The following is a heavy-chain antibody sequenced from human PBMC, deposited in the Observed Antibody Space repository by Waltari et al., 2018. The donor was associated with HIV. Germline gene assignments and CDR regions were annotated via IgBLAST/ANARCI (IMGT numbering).Heavy chain of an antibody. J-gene: IGHJ5*02. V-gene: IGHV4-34*01. Sequence: QVQLQQWAAGLLTPSETLSLTCAVYGGSFSGYYWRWIRQPPGKGLEWIGEINHSGSTNYNPSLKSRVTISVDTSKNQFSLKLSSVTAADTAVYYCARDLGYCSSTSCWFDPWGQGTLVTVSS. D-gene: IGHD2-2*01. CDR2: INHSGST. CDR1: GGSFSGYY. CDR3: ARDLGYCSSTSCWFDP.